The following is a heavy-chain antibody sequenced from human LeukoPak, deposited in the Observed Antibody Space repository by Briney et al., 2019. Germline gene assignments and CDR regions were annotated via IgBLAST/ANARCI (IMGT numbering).Heavy chain of an antibody. J-gene: IGHJ4*02. CDR2: IYFSWIT. D-gene: IGHD4-17*01. Sequence: SGTLSRTGLGLAGSISNYYWGWIREPPAMELAWTWYIYFSWITNYNPSLKSRVTISVDRSINQFSLKLSSLTSAYSSLYYLGRHYGDYPLYFDCLGQGKLVIGSS. CDR3: GRHYGDYPLYFDC. V-gene: IGHV4-59*08. CDR1: AGSISNYY.